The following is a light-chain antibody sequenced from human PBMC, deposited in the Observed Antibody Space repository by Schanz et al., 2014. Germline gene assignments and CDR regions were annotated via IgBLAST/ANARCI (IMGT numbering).Light chain of an antibody. CDR2: GAS. CDR1: QSVSSDY. Sequence: EIVLTQSPGTLSLSPGERATLSCRASQSVSSDYLAWYQQRPGQAPRLLIYGASGRATGIADRFSGSASGTDFTLTISRLEPEDFAVYYCQHYGRSLTFGGGTKVEIK. V-gene: IGKV3-20*01. J-gene: IGKJ4*01. CDR3: QHYGRSLT.